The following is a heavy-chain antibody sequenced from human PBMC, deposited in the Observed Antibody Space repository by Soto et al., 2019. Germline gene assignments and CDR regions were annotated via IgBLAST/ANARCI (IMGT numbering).Heavy chain of an antibody. CDR2: VYYSGRC. V-gene: IGHV4-39*01. J-gene: IGHJ4*02. Sequence: SETLSLTCTVSGGSVTNSSYCWGWIRQSAGKGLEWIGSVYYSGRCYSKSSVKSRVTISVDTSKNRFSLSLTSVTASDTAVYFCVSQRTTVPTQAYFDYWGPGALVTFSS. D-gene: IGHD4-17*01. CDR3: VSQRTTVPTQAYFDY. CDR1: GGSVTNSSYC.